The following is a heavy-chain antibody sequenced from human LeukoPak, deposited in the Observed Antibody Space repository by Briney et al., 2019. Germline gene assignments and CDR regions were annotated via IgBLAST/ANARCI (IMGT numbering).Heavy chain of an antibody. CDR1: GYTFTSYY. CDR3: AREAGGDYVWGSYRPGAFDI. CDR2: ISPSRGST. D-gene: IGHD3-16*02. Sequence: ASVKVSCKASGYTFTSYYMHWVRQAPGQGLEWMGIISPSRGSTSYAQKFQGRVTMTRDTSTSTVYMELSSLRSEDTAVYYCAREAGGDYVWGSYRPGAFDIWGQGTLVPVSS. J-gene: IGHJ3*02. V-gene: IGHV1-46*01.